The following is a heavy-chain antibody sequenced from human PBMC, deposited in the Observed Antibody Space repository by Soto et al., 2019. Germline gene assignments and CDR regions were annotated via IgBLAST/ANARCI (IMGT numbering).Heavy chain of an antibody. CDR2: IIPIFGIK. V-gene: IGHV1-69*01. Sequence: QMQLVQSGAEVKERGSSVKISCKTSGGTFNTYALTWVRQAPGQGLEWIGGIIPIFGIKNVAQRFQGRVTINADESLTTAYMEMTSLRSDDTAVYYCAKEAGVHWGQGTLVTVSS. CDR1: GGTFNTYA. J-gene: IGHJ1*01. CDR3: AKEAGVH. D-gene: IGHD3-10*01.